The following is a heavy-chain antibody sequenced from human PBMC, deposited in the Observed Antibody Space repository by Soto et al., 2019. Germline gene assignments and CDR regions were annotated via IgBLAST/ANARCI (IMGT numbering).Heavy chain of an antibody. CDR2: IWYDGSNK. Sequence: QVQLVESGGGVVQPGRSLRLSCAASGFTFSSYGMHWVRQAPGKGLEWVAVIWYDGSNKYYADSVKGRFTISRDNSKNTLYLQMNSLRAEDTAVYYCARSIAARPKDYWGQGTLVTVSS. J-gene: IGHJ4*02. CDR1: GFTFSSYG. D-gene: IGHD6-6*01. CDR3: ARSIAARPKDY. V-gene: IGHV3-33*01.